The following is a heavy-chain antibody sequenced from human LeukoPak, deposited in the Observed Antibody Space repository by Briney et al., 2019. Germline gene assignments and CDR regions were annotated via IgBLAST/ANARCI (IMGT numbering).Heavy chain of an antibody. D-gene: IGHD6-19*01. Sequence: GGSLRLSCAASGFTFSSYSMTWVRQAPGKGLEWVSSISSSSSYIYYADSVKGRFTISRDNAKNSLYLQMNSLRAEDTAVYYCARALIAVAGTPGYWGQGTLVTVSS. V-gene: IGHV3-21*01. CDR2: ISSSSSYI. CDR3: ARALIAVAGTPGY. CDR1: GFTFSSYS. J-gene: IGHJ4*02.